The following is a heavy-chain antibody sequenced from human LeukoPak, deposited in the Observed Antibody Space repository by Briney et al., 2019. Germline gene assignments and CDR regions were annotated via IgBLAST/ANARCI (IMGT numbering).Heavy chain of an antibody. CDR1: GFTFSSYA. Sequence: GGSLRLSCAASGFTFSSYAMSWVRQAPGKGLEWVSYISSSSSTIYYADSVKGRFTISRDNAKNSLYLQMNSLRAEDTAVYYCARGRGWYFDLWGRGTLVTVSS. CDR3: ARGRGWYFDL. CDR2: ISSSSSTI. V-gene: IGHV3-48*01. J-gene: IGHJ2*01.